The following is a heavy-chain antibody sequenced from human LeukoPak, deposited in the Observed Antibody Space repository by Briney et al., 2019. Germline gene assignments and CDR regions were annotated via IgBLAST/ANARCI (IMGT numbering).Heavy chain of an antibody. V-gene: IGHV3-48*01. D-gene: IGHD6-6*01. J-gene: IGHJ4*02. CDR2: ISSSSSTI. CDR1: GFTFSSYS. CDR3: ARGPSYSSSTFHFDY. Sequence: GGSLRLSCAASGFTFSSYSMNWVRQAPGKGLEWVSYISSSSSTIYYADSVKGRFTISRDNAKNSLYLQMNSLRAEDTAVYYCARGPSYSSSTFHFDYWGQGTLVTISS.